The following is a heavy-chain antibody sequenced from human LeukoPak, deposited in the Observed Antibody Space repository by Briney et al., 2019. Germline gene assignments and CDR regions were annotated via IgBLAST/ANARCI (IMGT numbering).Heavy chain of an antibody. Sequence: GRSLRLSCAASGFTFSSYAMHWVRQAPGKGLEWVAVISYDGTNKYYADSVKGRFTISRDNSKNTLYLQMNSLRAEDTAVYYCAREEESDYYYYAMDVWGQGTTVTVSS. CDR2: ISYDGTNK. CDR1: GFTFSSYA. V-gene: IGHV3-30-3*01. D-gene: IGHD3-10*01. CDR3: AREEESDYYYYAMDV. J-gene: IGHJ6*02.